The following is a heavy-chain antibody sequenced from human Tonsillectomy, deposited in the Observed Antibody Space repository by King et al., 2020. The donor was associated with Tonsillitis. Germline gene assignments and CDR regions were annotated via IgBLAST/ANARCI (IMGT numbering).Heavy chain of an antibody. V-gene: IGHV3-30*18. CDR2: ISYDGSKK. CDR1: GFTFSSYG. D-gene: IGHD3-10*01. J-gene: IGHJ6*02. Sequence: VQLVESGGGVVQPGRSLRLSCAASGFTFSSYGMHWVRQAPGKGLEWVAAISYDGSKKYYADSVKGRFTISRDNFKNTLYLQMNSLRAEDTAVYYCAKDRDTMVREVPLKGGDLYYYSYCMDVWGQGATVTVSS. CDR3: AKDRDTMVREVPLKGGDLYYYSYCMDV.